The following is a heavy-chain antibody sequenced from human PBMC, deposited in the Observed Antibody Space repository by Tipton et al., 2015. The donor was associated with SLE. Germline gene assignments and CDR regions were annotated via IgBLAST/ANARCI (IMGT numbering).Heavy chain of an antibody. Sequence: LRLSCAVSGGSISSGGYSWSWIRQPPGKGLEWIGYIYHSGSTYYNPSLKSRVTISVDRSKNQFSLKLSSVTAADTAVYYCARGVTRMGRALDIWGQGTMVTVSS. J-gene: IGHJ3*02. CDR1: GGSISSGGYS. D-gene: IGHD3-22*01. V-gene: IGHV4-30-2*01. CDR2: IYHSGST. CDR3: ARGVTRMGRALDI.